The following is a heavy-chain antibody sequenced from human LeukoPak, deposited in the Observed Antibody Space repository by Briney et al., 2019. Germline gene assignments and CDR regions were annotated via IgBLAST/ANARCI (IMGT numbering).Heavy chain of an antibody. D-gene: IGHD3-22*01. J-gene: IGHJ4*02. Sequence: ASVKVSCKVSGYTLTELSMHWVRQAPGKGLEWMGGFDPEDGETMYARKFQGRVTMTRDTSTSTVYMELSSLRSEDTAVYYCARDGDYDSSGYPDYWGQGTLVTVSS. CDR1: GYTLTELS. V-gene: IGHV1-24*01. CDR3: ARDGDYDSSGYPDY. CDR2: FDPEDGET.